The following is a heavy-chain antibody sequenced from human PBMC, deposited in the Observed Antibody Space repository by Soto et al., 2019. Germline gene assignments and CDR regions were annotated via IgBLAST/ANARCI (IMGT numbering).Heavy chain of an antibody. Sequence: SETLSLTCNVSGGSISSYYWSWIRQPPGKGLEWIGYIYYSGSTNYNPSLKSRVTISVDTSKNQFSLKLSSVTAADTAVYYCARSSSWYGHLGYWGQGTLVTVSS. V-gene: IGHV4-59*01. CDR2: IYYSGST. J-gene: IGHJ4*02. CDR1: GGSISSYY. CDR3: ARSSSWYGHLGY. D-gene: IGHD6-13*01.